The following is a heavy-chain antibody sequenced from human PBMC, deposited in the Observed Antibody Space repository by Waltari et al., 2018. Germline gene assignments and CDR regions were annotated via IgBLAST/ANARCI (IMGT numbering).Heavy chain of an antibody. D-gene: IGHD1-1*01. J-gene: IGHJ3*02. CDR2: IYYSGST. Sequence: QLQLQESGPGLVKPSETLSLTCTVSGGSISSSSYYWGWIRQPPGKGLEWIGSIYYSGSTYYNPSLKSRVTISVDTSKNQFSLKLSSVTAADTAVYYCARPTTGTYRDAFDIWGQGTMVTVSS. CDR3: ARPTTGTYRDAFDI. V-gene: IGHV4-39*01. CDR1: GGSISSSSYY.